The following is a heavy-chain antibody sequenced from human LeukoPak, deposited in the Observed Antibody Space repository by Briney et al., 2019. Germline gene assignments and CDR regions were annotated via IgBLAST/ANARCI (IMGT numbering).Heavy chain of an antibody. CDR3: ARDEQQLVRGYFQH. D-gene: IGHD6-13*01. CDR2: ISSSGSTI. J-gene: IGHJ1*01. Sequence: PGGSLRLSCVTSGFSFSTYDMSWVRQAPGKGLEWVSYISSSGSTIYYADSVKGRFTISRDNAKNSLYLQMNSLRAEDTAVYYCARDEQQLVRGYFQHWGQGTLVTVSS. V-gene: IGHV3-48*03. CDR1: GFSFSTYD.